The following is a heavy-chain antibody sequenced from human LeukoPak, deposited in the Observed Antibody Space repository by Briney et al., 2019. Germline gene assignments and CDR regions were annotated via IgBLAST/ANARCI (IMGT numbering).Heavy chain of an antibody. CDR3: ARDHSLEYGNWFDP. CDR1: GFTFRSYA. CDR2: ISGSGSAT. V-gene: IGHV3-23*01. J-gene: IGHJ5*02. D-gene: IGHD3-3*01. Sequence: PGGSLRLSCAASGFTFRSYAMNWVRQAPGKGLEWVSAISGSGSATYYADSVKGRFTISRDNSKNTLYLQMNSLRTEDTALYYCARDHSLEYGNWFDPWGQGTLVTVSS.